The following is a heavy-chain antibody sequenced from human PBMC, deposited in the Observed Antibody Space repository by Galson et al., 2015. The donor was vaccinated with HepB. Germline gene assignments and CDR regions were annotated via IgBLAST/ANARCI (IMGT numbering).Heavy chain of an antibody. CDR1: GFTFSDAA. D-gene: IGHD6-13*01. V-gene: IGHV3-73*01. CDR2: IRSKAKNYAT. CDR3: LSSWLSDDY. Sequence: SLRLSCAASGFTFSDAAMHWVRQASGKGLEWVGRIRSKAKNYATEYSASVKGRFSISRDDSKNTAYLQMNSLKIEDTAVYYCLSSWLSDDYWGQGILVTVSS. J-gene: IGHJ4*02.